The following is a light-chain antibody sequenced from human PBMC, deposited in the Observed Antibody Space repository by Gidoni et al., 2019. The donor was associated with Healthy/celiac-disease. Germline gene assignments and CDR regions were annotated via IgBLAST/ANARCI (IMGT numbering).Light chain of an antibody. CDR1: QGISSW. V-gene: IGKV1-12*01. CDR2: AAS. Sequence: DSQMTQSPSSVSASVGDRVTITCRASQGISSWLAWYQQKPGKAPKLLIYAASSGSGTDFTLTISSLQPEDFATYYCQQANSFPYTFGQGTKLEIK. J-gene: IGKJ2*01. CDR3: QQANSFPYT.